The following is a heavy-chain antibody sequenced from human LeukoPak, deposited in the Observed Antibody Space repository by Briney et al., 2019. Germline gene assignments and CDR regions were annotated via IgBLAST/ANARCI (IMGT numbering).Heavy chain of an antibody. D-gene: IGHD1-26*01. CDR1: GFTFSTYW. CDR2: INQDGSKK. CDR3: ARGPKVVGATWRYYFDY. Sequence: GGSLRLSCEASGFTFSTYWMIWVRQAPGKGLEWVANINQDGSKKYYVDSIKGRFTISRDNAKNSLYLQMISLRAEDTALYYCARGPKVVGATWRYYFDYWGQGTLVTVSS. V-gene: IGHV3-7*01. J-gene: IGHJ4*02.